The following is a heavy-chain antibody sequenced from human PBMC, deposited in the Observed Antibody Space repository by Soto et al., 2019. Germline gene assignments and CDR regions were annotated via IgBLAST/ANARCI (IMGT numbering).Heavy chain of an antibody. Sequence: QVQLVQSGAEVKKPGASVKVSCKASGYTFTSYSTHWVRQAPGQGLEWMGIINPSGGRTNYAQKFQGRVTKTRDTSTSTVYMELSSLRSEDTAMYYCAREWELGGFDVWGQGTMVTVSS. V-gene: IGHV1-46*01. J-gene: IGHJ3*01. CDR2: INPSGGRT. CDR3: AREWELGGFDV. D-gene: IGHD1-26*01. CDR1: GYTFTSYS.